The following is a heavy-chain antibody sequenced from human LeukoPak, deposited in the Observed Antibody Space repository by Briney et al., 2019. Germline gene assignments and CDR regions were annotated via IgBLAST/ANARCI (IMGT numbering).Heavy chain of an antibody. Sequence: GGSLRLSCAPSGLTFISYAMSWVRKAPGKGLEWVANIKQDGSEKYYVDSVKGRFTISRDNAKSSLYLQMNSLRADDTAVYYCARGGGYAWDYWGQGTLVTVSS. CDR2: IKQDGSEK. V-gene: IGHV3-7*01. CDR1: GLTFISYA. J-gene: IGHJ4*02. D-gene: IGHD5-12*01. CDR3: ARGGGYAWDY.